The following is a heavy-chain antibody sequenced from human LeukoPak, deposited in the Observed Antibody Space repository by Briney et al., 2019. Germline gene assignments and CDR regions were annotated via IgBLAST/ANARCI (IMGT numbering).Heavy chain of an antibody. D-gene: IGHD2-2*01. CDR2: MNPDSGNT. Sequence: GASVRVSCKASGYTFFNYDINWVRQAPGQGPEWMGWMNPDSGNTAYAQKFQGRVTMTRDSSITTAYMELISLRFEDTAVYYCTRAIRHQLLSDYWGQGTLVTVSS. J-gene: IGHJ4*02. V-gene: IGHV1-8*02. CDR3: TRAIRHQLLSDY. CDR1: GYTFFNYD.